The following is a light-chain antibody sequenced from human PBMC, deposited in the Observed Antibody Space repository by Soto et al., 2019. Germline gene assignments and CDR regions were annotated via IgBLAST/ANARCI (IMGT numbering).Light chain of an antibody. CDR2: GAS. CDR1: QSVGTS. Sequence: EIVMTQSPATLSVSPGQRVTLSCRASQSVGTSIAWYQQKPGQAPRLLIYGASTRATSVPARFSGSGSGTAFPLTLSSLQSEDFANYYCQQYYNWPPFTFGQGTKLEIK. V-gene: IGKV3-15*01. J-gene: IGKJ2*01. CDR3: QQYYNWPPFT.